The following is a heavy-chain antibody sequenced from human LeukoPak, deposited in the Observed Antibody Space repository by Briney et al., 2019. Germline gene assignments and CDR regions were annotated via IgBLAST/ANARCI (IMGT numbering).Heavy chain of an antibody. CDR2: ISGSGGST. CDR3: AREDCAGGHCFSDY. CDR1: GFTFSSYA. V-gene: IGHV3-23*01. Sequence: GGSLRLSCAASGFTFSSYAMSWVGQAPGKGLEWVSAISGSGGSTYYADSVKGRFTISRDNSKNTLYLQMNSLRAEDTAVYFCAREDCAGGHCFSDYWGQGTLVTVSS. D-gene: IGHD2-15*01. J-gene: IGHJ4*02.